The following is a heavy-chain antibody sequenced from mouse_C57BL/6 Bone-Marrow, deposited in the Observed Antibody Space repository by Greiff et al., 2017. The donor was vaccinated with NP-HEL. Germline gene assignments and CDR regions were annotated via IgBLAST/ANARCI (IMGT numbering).Heavy chain of an antibody. CDR3: TRDYYGSSPDWYFDV. D-gene: IGHD1-1*01. Sequence: EVQGVESGEGLVKPGGSLKLSCAASGFTFSSYAMSWVRQTPEKRLEWVAYISSGGDYIYYADPVKGRFTISRDHARNTLYLQMSRLKSEDTAMYYCTRDYYGSSPDWYFDVWGTGTTVTVSS. CDR2: ISSGGDYI. V-gene: IGHV5-9-1*02. J-gene: IGHJ1*03. CDR1: GFTFSSYA.